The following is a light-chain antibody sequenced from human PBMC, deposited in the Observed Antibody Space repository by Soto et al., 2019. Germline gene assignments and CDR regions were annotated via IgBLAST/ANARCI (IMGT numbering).Light chain of an antibody. Sequence: DIVMTQSPDSLAVSLGERATFNCKSSQSVLSSSNNKNYLAWFQHKPGQPPKQVIYWASTRESGVPDRFSGSGSGTDFTLTISSLQAEDVAVYYCQQYYSAPITVGGGTKVEIK. CDR2: WAS. J-gene: IGKJ4*01. CDR1: QSVLSSSNNKNY. V-gene: IGKV4-1*01. CDR3: QQYYSAPIT.